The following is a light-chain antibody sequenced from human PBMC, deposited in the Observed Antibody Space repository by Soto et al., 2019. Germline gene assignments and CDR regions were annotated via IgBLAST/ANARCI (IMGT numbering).Light chain of an antibody. Sequence: QSALTQPASVSGAPGQSITISCDLCGHSHVSWYQHHPGKAPKLLIYEANNRPSGVSYRFSGSKSGNTASLTISGLQAEDEADYSCSSYTNSGVFGPGTKVTV. CDR3: SSYTNSGV. CDR1: DLCGHSH. V-gene: IGLV2-14*01. J-gene: IGLJ1*01. CDR2: EAN.